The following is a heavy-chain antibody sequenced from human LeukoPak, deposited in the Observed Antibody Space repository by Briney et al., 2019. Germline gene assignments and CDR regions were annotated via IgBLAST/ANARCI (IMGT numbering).Heavy chain of an antibody. CDR1: GYTLTELS. D-gene: IGHD3-10*01. Sequence: ASVKVSCKVSGYTLTELSMHWVRQAPGKGLEWMGGFEPEDGETIYAQKFQGRGTMTEDTSTDTAYMELSSLRSEDTAVYYCATSGAMVRGALDYWGQGTLVTVSS. CDR2: FEPEDGET. J-gene: IGHJ4*02. CDR3: ATSGAMVRGALDY. V-gene: IGHV1-24*01.